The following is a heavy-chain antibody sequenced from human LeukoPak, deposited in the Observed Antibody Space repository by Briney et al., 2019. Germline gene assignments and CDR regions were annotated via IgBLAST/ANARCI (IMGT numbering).Heavy chain of an antibody. J-gene: IGHJ4*02. V-gene: IGHV3-7*01. CDR2: IREDGTEK. CDR3: ARHVGISF. CDR1: GFTFSGAW. Sequence: GGSLRLSCTASGFTFSGAWMTWVRQAPGKGLEWVANIREDGTEKNYVDSVKGRFTISRDNAKNSLFLQMSNLRDDDTATYYCARHVGISFWGQGTLVTVSS. D-gene: IGHD7-27*01.